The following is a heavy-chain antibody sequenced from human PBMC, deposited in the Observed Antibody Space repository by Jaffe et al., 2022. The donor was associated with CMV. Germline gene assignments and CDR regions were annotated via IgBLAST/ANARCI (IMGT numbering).Heavy chain of an antibody. CDR2: IIPILDIP. J-gene: IGHJ4*02. Sequence: QVQLVQSGAEVKKPGSSVKVSCKASGGTFSSYGISWVRQAPGQGLEWMGRIIPILDIPHYAQKFQGRLTIVADKSTSTAYMELSSLRSEDTAVYYCARVSYYGSGSYYYFDSWGQGTLVTVFS. CDR3: ARVSYYGSGSYYYFDS. D-gene: IGHD3-10*01. CDR1: GGTFSSYG. V-gene: IGHV1-69*09.